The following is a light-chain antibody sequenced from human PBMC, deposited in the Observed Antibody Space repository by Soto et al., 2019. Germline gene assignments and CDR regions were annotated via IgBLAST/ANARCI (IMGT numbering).Light chain of an antibody. CDR2: GAS. CDR3: QQYNNWPLT. J-gene: IGKJ5*01. Sequence: EIVLTQSPCTLSVSPGERATLSCRASQSVSSNLAWYQQKPGQAPRLLIYGASSRATGIPVRFSGSGSGTEFTLTISSLQSEDFAVYYCQQYNNWPLTCGQGTRLDI. CDR1: QSVSSN. V-gene: IGKV3-15*01.